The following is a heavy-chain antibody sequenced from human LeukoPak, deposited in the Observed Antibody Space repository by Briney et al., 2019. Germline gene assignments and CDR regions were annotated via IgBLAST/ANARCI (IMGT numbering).Heavy chain of an antibody. Sequence: SETLSLTCTVSGGSISSYYWSWIRQPPGKGLEWIGYIYFSGSTNYNPSLKSRVTISVDTSKNQFSLKLSSVTAADTAVYYCAARGSYSPKYFQHWGQGTLVTVSS. J-gene: IGHJ1*01. D-gene: IGHD1-26*01. CDR2: IYFSGST. V-gene: IGHV4-59*01. CDR3: AARGSYSPKYFQH. CDR1: GGSISSYY.